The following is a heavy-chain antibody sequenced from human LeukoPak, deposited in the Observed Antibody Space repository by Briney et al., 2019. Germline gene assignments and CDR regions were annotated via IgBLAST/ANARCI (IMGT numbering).Heavy chain of an antibody. V-gene: IGHV3-30*02. D-gene: IGHD3-3*01. CDR1: GFTFSSYG. CDR2: IRYDGSNK. CDR3: AKGVDTYYDFWSGYLFDY. J-gene: IGHJ4*02. Sequence: GGSLRLSCAASGFTFSSYGMHWVRQAPGKGLEWVAFIRYDGSNKYYADSVKGRFTISRDNSKNTLYLQMNSLRAEDTAVYYCAKGVDTYYDFWSGYLFDYWGQGTLVTVSS.